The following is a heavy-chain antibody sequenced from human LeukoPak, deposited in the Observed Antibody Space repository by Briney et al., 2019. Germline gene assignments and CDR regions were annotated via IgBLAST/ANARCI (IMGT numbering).Heavy chain of an antibody. V-gene: IGHV3-11*01. J-gene: IGHJ3*02. Sequence: GGSLRLSCAASGFTFTDYYMSWIRQAPGKGLEWVSYISSSGNTVYYADSVKGRFTISRDNSKNTLYLQMNSLRAEDTAVYYCAKDQIRSSPSGVDAFDIWGQGTMVTVSS. CDR3: AKDQIRSSPSGVDAFDI. CDR1: GFTFTDYY. D-gene: IGHD6-6*01. CDR2: ISSSGNTV.